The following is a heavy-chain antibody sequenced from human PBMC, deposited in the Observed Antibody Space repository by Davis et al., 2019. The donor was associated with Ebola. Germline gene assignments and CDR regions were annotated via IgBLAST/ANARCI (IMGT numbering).Heavy chain of an antibody. CDR1: GFTFSSYA. V-gene: IGHV3-7*01. CDR3: ARGGNYDILTGLDY. D-gene: IGHD3-9*01. CDR2: IKQDGSEK. J-gene: IGHJ4*02. Sequence: PGGSLRLSCAASGFTFSSYAMSWVRQAPGKGLEWVANIKQDGSEKYYVDSVKGRFTISRDNSKNTLYLQMNSLRAEDTAVYYCARGGNYDILTGLDYWGQGTLVTVSS.